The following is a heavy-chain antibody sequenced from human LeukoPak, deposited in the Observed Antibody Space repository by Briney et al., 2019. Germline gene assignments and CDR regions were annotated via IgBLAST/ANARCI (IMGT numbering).Heavy chain of an antibody. CDR2: IYYSGST. D-gene: IGHD3-10*01. CDR1: GGSISSGGYY. J-gene: IGHJ4*02. Sequence: SQTLSLTCTVSGGSISSGGYYWTWIRQHPGKGLEWIGYIYYSGSTYYNPSLKSRVTMSIDTSKNQFSLKLSSVTAADTAVYYCAREPEHFGSGSSSDYWGQGTLVTVSS. V-gene: IGHV4-31*03. CDR3: AREPEHFGSGSSSDY.